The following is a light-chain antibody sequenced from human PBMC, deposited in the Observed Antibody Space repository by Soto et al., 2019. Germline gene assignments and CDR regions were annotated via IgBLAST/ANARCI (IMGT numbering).Light chain of an antibody. J-gene: IGLJ1*01. V-gene: IGLV2-14*03. CDR3: SSYTSSAPFYV. CDR2: DVN. CDR1: STDVDGYDY. Sequence: QSALTQPASVSGSPGQSITISCTGASTDVDGYDYVSWYQQHPGQAPELIIFDVNNRPSGVSSRFSGSKSGDTASLTISGLQAEDDADCYCSSYTSSAPFYVFATGTKVTVL.